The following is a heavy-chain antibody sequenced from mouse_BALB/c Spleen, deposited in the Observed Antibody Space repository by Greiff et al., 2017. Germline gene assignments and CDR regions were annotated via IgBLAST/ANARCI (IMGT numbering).Heavy chain of an antibody. V-gene: IGHV5-6-3*01. CDR2: INSNGGST. D-gene: IGHD1-1*01. J-gene: IGHJ3*01. CDR1: GFTFSSYG. CDR3: ARVDYYYGSSWFAY. Sequence: EVKLMESGGGLVQPGGSLKLSCAASGFTFSSYGMSWVRQTPDKRLELVATINSNGGSTYYPDSVKGRFTISRDNAKNTLYLQMSSLKSEDTAMYYCARVDYYYGSSWFAYWGQGTLVTVSA.